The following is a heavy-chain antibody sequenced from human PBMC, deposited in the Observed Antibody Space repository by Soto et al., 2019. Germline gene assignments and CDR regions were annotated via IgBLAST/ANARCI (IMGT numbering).Heavy chain of an antibody. CDR2: IKQDGSEK. Sequence: GGSLRLSCAASGFTFSSYWMSWVRQAPGKGLEWVANIKQDGSEKYNVDSVKGRFTISRDNAKNSLYLQMNSLRAEDTAVYYCARDGLLVYCSCTSCYPYYYYYGMDVWGQGTTVTVSS. V-gene: IGHV3-7*05. CDR1: GFTFSSYW. J-gene: IGHJ6*02. D-gene: IGHD2-2*01. CDR3: ARDGLLVYCSCTSCYPYYYYYGMDV.